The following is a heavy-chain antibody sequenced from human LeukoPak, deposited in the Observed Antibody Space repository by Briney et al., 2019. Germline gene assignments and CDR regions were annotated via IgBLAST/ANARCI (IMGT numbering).Heavy chain of an antibody. CDR1: GFTFSSYA. D-gene: IGHD3-10*01. CDR2: ISGSGGST. CDR3: AKNGRITMVRGVYPPGY. J-gene: IGHJ4*02. Sequence: PGGSLRLSCAASGFTFSSYAMHWVRQAPGKGLEWVSAISGSGGSTYYADSVKGRFTISRDNSKNTLYLQMNSLRAEDTAVYYCAKNGRITMVRGVYPPGYWGQGTLVTVSS. V-gene: IGHV3-23*01.